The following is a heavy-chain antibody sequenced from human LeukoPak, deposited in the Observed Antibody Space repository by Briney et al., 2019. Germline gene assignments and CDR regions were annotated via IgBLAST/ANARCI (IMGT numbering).Heavy chain of an antibody. Sequence: PSQTLSLTCTVSGGSISSGSYYWSWIRQPAGKGLEWIGRIYTSGSTNYNPSLKSRVTISVDTSKNQFSPKLSSVTAADTAVYYCAREPRAPGINMVRGAYYYMDVWGKGTTVTISS. CDR1: GGSISSGSYY. J-gene: IGHJ6*03. CDR2: IYTSGST. V-gene: IGHV4-61*02. CDR3: AREPRAPGINMVRGAYYYMDV. D-gene: IGHD3-10*01.